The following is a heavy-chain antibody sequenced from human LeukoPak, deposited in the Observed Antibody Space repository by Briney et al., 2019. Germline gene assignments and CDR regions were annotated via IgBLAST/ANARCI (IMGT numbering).Heavy chain of an antibody. D-gene: IGHD3-16*01. Sequence: GGSLRLSCAASGFTFSDHYMDWVRQAPGKGLEWVGRTRNKASSYTTEYAASVKGRFTISRDDSKNSLYLQMNSLKTEDTAVYYCARGRGAFDYWGQGTLVTVSS. CDR1: GFTFSDHY. J-gene: IGHJ4*02. V-gene: IGHV3-72*01. CDR2: TRNKASSYTT. CDR3: ARGRGAFDY.